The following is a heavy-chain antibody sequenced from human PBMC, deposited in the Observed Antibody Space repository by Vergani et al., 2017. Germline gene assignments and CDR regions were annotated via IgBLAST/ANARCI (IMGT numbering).Heavy chain of an antibody. V-gene: IGHV3-33*01. Sequence: QVQLVESGGGVVQPGRSLRLSFAASGYTFNQYGMHWVRQAPGEGLEWVAVTWYDGNNKQYADSVKARFTISRDHSKSTMYLQKNSLRDEDTGVYYCARDLRFCYNRFDPWGQGTLVTVSS. CDR3: ARDLRFCYNRFDP. J-gene: IGHJ5*02. CDR1: GYTFNQYG. D-gene: IGHD1-14*01. CDR2: TWYDGNNK.